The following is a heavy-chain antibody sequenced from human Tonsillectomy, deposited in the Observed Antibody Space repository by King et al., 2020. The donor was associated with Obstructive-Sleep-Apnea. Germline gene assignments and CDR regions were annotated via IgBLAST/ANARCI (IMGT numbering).Heavy chain of an antibody. J-gene: IGHJ3*02. CDR1: GGSISSYS. CDR3: ARVWSTVVTNDAFDI. CDR2: IYNTGST. D-gene: IGHD4-23*01. Sequence: QLQESGPGLVKPSETLSLTCTVSGGSISSYSWTWIRQPPGKGLEWIGYIYNTGSTNYNPSLKSRVTISIDTSKNQFSLKLSSVTAADTAVYYCARVWSTVVTNDAFDIWRQGTMVTVSS. V-gene: IGHV4-59*01.